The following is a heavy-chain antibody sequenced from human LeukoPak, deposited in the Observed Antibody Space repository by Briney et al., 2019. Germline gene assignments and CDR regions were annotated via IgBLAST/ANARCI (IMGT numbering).Heavy chain of an antibody. V-gene: IGHV1-8*02. CDR3: AMIAVAGNTRYYYYYGMDV. J-gene: IGHJ6*02. Sequence: ASVTVSCKASGYTFTSYGISWVRQAPGQGLEWMGWMNPNSGNTGYAQKFQGRVTMTRNTSISTAYMELSSLRSEDTAVYYCAMIAVAGNTRYYYYYGMDVWGQGTTVTVSS. CDR1: GYTFTSYG. CDR2: MNPNSGNT. D-gene: IGHD6-19*01.